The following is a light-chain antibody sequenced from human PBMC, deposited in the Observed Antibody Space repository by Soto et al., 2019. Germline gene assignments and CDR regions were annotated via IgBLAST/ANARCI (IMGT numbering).Light chain of an antibody. CDR2: EVS. CDR3: SSERGTNTWV. V-gene: IGLV2-14*01. CDR1: SSDIGGDEY. Sequence: QSALTQPASVSGSPGQSITISCTGTSSDIGGDEYVSWYQQHPGKAPKLIIYEVSYRPSGVSSRFSASKSGNTASLTISGLQSEDEADYYCSSERGTNTWVFGGGTKLTVL. J-gene: IGLJ3*02.